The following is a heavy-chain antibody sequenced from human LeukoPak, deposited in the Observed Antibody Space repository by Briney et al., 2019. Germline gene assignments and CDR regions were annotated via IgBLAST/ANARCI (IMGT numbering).Heavy chain of an antibody. Sequence: KPGGSLRLSCAASGFTFSDYYMSWMRQAPGKGLEWVSYISSSGTTIYHADSVKGRFTISRDNAKNSLYLQMNSLRAEDTAIYYCARGGYYDFWSEFGDYRGQEILVAVSS. CDR3: ARGGYYDFWSEFGDY. V-gene: IGHV3-11*04. CDR1: GFTFSDYY. CDR2: ISSSGTTI. D-gene: IGHD3-3*01. J-gene: IGHJ4*02.